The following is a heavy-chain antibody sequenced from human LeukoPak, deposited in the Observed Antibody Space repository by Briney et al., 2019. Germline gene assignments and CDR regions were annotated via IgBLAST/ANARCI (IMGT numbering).Heavy chain of an antibody. CDR3: GKYLQTTVGANDY. CDR1: GFTFSSYP. J-gene: IGHJ4*02. V-gene: IGHV3-23*01. CDR2: ISGSGGAT. Sequence: GGSLRLSCAASGFTFSSYPMNWVRQAPGKGLEWVSVISGSGGATFYGDSVQGRFTISRDNSRDTLYLQMSSLRAEDTAVYYCGKYLQTTVGANDYCGQGTLVTVSS. D-gene: IGHD1-26*01.